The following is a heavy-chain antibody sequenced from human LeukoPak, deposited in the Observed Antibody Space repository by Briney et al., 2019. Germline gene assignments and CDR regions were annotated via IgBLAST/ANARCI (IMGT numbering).Heavy chain of an antibody. CDR3: ARDSYRTRNYNWFDP. D-gene: IGHD1-7*01. Sequence: GASVKVSCKASGGTFNSYAISWVRQAPGQGLEWMGGIIPIFGTTNYAQRFQGRVTITADKSTSTAYMELSSLRSEDTAVYYCARDSYRTRNYNWFDPWGQGTLVTVSS. J-gene: IGHJ5*02. V-gene: IGHV1-69*06. CDR1: GGTFNSYA. CDR2: IIPIFGTT.